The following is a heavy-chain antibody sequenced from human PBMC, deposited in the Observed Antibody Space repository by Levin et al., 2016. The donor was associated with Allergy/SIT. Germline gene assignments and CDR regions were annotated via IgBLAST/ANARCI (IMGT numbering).Heavy chain of an antibody. CDR3: AKDSELDPFDF. V-gene: IGHV3-23*01. D-gene: IGHD1-26*01. Sequence: GGSLRLSCAASGFSFRNYAMSWVRQAPGKGLEWVSAIRGSGDNIYYTDSVRGRFTISRDNSKNTLYLQMNSLRAEDTAVYYCAKDSELDPFDFWGQGTLVIVSS. CDR1: GFSFRNYA. CDR2: IRGSGDNI. J-gene: IGHJ4*02.